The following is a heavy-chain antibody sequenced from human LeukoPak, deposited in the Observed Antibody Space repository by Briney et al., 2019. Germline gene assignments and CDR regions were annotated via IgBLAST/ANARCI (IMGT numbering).Heavy chain of an antibody. V-gene: IGHV3-9*01. Sequence: GGSLRLSCAASGFTFDDYAMHWVRQAPGKGLEWVSGISWNSGSIGYADSVKGRFTISRDNAKNSLYLQMNSLRAEDTALYYCAKDHGSGSYKYYYYMDVWGKGATVTISS. J-gene: IGHJ6*03. D-gene: IGHD3-10*01. CDR3: AKDHGSGSYKYYYYMDV. CDR1: GFTFDDYA. CDR2: ISWNSGSI.